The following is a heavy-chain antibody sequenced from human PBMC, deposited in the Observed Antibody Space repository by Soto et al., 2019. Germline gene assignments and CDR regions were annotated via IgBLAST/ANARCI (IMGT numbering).Heavy chain of an antibody. D-gene: IGHD3-16*01. V-gene: IGHV3-21*01. CDR3: ARDNLAFQGAFDL. J-gene: IGHJ4*02. Sequence: PGGSLRLSCAASGFFFSDFQFNWFRQAPGGGLEWLSSITGASAFTEYAESIEGRFTISRDNPNKLLFLHMDNLRPEDTAVYYCARDNLAFQGAFDLWGQGTLVTVSS. CDR2: ITGASAFT. CDR1: GFFFSDFQ.